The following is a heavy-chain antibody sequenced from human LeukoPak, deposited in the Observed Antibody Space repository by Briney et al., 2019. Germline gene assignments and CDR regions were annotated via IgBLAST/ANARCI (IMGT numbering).Heavy chain of an antibody. V-gene: IGHV2-26*01. J-gene: IGHJ6*02. CDR3: ARAQRTVAGYYYYYDLDV. Sequence: SGPTLVNPTETLTLTCSVSGFSLSDAGMGVTWIRQPPGKALEWLAHIFSNDEKSYSTSLKSRLTISKDTSKSQVVLTMTNMDPVDTATYYCARAQRTVAGYYYYYDLDVWGPGATVTVSS. CDR1: GFSLSDAGMG. CDR2: IFSNDEK. D-gene: IGHD6-19*01.